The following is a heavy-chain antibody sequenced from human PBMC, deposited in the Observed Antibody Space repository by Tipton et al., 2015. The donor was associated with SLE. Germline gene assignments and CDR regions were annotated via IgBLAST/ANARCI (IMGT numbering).Heavy chain of an antibody. V-gene: IGHV3-23*01. J-gene: IGHJ4*02. CDR2: ISGSGGST. CDR1: GFTFSSYA. CDR3: ARDQGSRGSYFGVVDY. Sequence: SLRLSCAASGFTFSSYAMSWVRQAPGKGLEWVSAISGSGGSTYYADSVKGRFTISRDNSKNTLYLQMNSLRAEDTAVYYCARDQGSRGSYFGVVDYWGQGTLVTVSS. D-gene: IGHD1-26*01.